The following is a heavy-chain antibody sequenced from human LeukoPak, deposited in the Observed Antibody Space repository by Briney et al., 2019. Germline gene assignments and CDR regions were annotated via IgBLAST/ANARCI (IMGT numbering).Heavy chain of an antibody. D-gene: IGHD5-24*01. V-gene: IGHV1-3*03. Sequence: ASVKVSCKTSGYTFSSYGISWVRQAPGQGLEWMGWINPANDYTKYSQEFQGRVSITRDSSASTVFMEVNGLRSEDMAVYYCAIRDGHTDHWGQGTLVTVSS. J-gene: IGHJ4*02. CDR3: AIRDGHTDH. CDR1: GYTFSSYG. CDR2: INPANDYT.